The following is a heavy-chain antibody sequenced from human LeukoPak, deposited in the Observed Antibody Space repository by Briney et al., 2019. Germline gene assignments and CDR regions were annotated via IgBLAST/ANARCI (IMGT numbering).Heavy chain of an antibody. J-gene: IGHJ1*01. D-gene: IGHD4-11*01. CDR1: GFIFSNCW. CDR3: ATYSTRNAREFQS. Sequence: GSLRLSCETSGFIFSNCWMTWVRQVPGKGLEWVANIKTDASEKYYADSVKGRFTISRDNAKMSLYLQMNSLRVEDTAVYYCATYSTRNAREFQSWGQGTLVTVSS. CDR2: IKTDASEK. V-gene: IGHV3-7*01.